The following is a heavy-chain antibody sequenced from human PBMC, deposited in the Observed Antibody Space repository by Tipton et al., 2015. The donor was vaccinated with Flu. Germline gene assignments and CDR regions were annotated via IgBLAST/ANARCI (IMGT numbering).Heavy chain of an antibody. CDR1: GGSISSEY. J-gene: IGHJ6*03. CDR3: ARKYWGSSWYYHYMDV. CDR2: IYYSGST. V-gene: IGHV4-59*01. Sequence: TLSLTCTVSGGSISSEYWSWIRQTPGKGLEWIGYIYYSGSTNYNPSLKTRVSISIDTSRKYFSLKLTSVTPADTAVYYCARKYWGSSWYYHYMDVWGKGATVTVSS. D-gene: IGHD6-13*01.